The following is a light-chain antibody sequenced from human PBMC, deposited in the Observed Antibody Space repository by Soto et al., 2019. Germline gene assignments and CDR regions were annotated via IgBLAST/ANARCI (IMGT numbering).Light chain of an antibody. CDR3: CSYAGSYTYV. Sequence: QSALTQPRSVSGSPGQSVTISCTGTSSDVGGYNYVSWYQQHPDKAPKVMIYDVSKRPSGVPDRFSGSKSGNTAFLTISGLQAEDEADYYCCSYAGSYTYVFGSGTKVTVL. CDR2: DVS. V-gene: IGLV2-11*01. CDR1: SSDVGGYNY. J-gene: IGLJ1*01.